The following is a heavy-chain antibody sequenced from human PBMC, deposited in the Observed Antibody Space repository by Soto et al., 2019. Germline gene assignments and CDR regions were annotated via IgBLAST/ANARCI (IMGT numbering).Heavy chain of an antibody. V-gene: IGHV3-23*01. CDR3: VKNSGWLNT. CDR1: GFTFGTTD. J-gene: IGHJ5*02. CDR2: IDGSGGIT. Sequence: QLLQSGGGLVQPGGSLTLSCAASGFTFGTTDMSWVRQAPGEGLEWVSTIDGSGGITYYADSVKGRFTISRDNSRNTVYLQMTSLRGDDTALYYCVKNSGWLNTWGQGALVTVSS. D-gene: IGHD3-9*01.